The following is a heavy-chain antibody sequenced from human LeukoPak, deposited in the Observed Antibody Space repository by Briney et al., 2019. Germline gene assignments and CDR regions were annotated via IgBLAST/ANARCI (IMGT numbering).Heavy chain of an antibody. Sequence: GGSLRLSCAGSGFTFSSHWIGWVRQAPGKGREWVANIKQDGSEKNYVDSVKGRFTISRDNAKNSLYLQMNSLRAEDTAVYYCARDLLNWGFDYWGQGTLVTVSS. CDR1: GFTFSSHW. CDR2: IKQDGSEK. CDR3: ARDLLNWGFDY. D-gene: IGHD7-27*01. V-gene: IGHV3-7*01. J-gene: IGHJ4*02.